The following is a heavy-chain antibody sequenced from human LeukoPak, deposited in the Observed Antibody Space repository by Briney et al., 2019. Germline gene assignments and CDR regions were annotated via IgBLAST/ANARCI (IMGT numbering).Heavy chain of an antibody. V-gene: IGHV3-30*04. CDR3: ARDLRGSGSYYN. J-gene: IGHJ4*02. D-gene: IGHD3-10*01. Sequence: PGGSLRLSCAASGFTFSSYAMHWVRQAPGKGLEWVAVISYDGSNKCYADSVKGRFTISRDNAKNSLYLQMNSLRAEDTAVYYCARDLRGSGSYYNRGQGTLVTVSS. CDR1: GFTFSSYA. CDR2: ISYDGSNK.